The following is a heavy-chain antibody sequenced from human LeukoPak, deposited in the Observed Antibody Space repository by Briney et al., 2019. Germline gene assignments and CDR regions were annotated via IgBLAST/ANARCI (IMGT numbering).Heavy chain of an antibody. CDR1: GGSFSGYY. CDR3: ARKSRDGYNKQAYYFDY. J-gene: IGHJ4*02. Sequence: PSETLSLTCAVYGGSFSGYYWSWIRQPPGKGLEWIGEINHSGSTNYNPSLKSRVTISVDTSKNQFSLKLSSATAADTAVYYCARKSRDGYNKQAYYFDYWGQGTLVTVSS. V-gene: IGHV4-34*01. D-gene: IGHD5-24*01. CDR2: INHSGST.